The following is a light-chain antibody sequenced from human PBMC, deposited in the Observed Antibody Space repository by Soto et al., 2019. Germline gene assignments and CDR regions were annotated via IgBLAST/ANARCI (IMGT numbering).Light chain of an antibody. CDR2: RDS. V-gene: IGLV3-9*01. J-gene: IGLJ3*02. CDR1: NIGSKN. Sequence: SYELTQPLSVSVALGQTARITCGGNNIGSKNVHWYQQKPGQAPVLVIYRDSNRPSGIPERFSGSNSGNTATLTISRAQAGDEADYYCHVWDSSTARVFGGGTQLTVL. CDR3: HVWDSSTARV.